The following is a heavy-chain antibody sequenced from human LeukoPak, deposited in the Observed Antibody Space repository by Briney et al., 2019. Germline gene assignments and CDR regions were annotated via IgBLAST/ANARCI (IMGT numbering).Heavy chain of an antibody. Sequence: SETLSLTCSVSGDSISSRTYYWTWIRQYPEKGLEWIGYIWNSGSTNYNPSLKSRVTVSVDTSKNQFSLTLTSVTAADTALYYCAADVSSTLPNWIDPWGQGIPVIVSS. CDR3: AADVSSTLPNWIDP. CDR2: IWNSGST. D-gene: IGHD6-6*01. V-gene: IGHV4-31*03. J-gene: IGHJ5*02. CDR1: GDSISSRTYY.